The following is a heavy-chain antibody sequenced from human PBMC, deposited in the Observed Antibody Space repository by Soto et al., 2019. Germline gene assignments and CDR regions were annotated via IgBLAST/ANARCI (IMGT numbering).Heavy chain of an antibody. J-gene: IGHJ1*01. CDR1: GFTFNSFT. CDR2: ISHDGSHK. Sequence: QVQLVESGGGVVQPGRSLRLSCAASGFTFNSFTMHWVRQAPGKGLEWVAVISHDGSHKYTADSVKGRFTISRDDPKHTLYLQMNRLRVEDTAIYYCATWEERYFQDWGQGTLVTVSS. D-gene: IGHD1-26*01. V-gene: IGHV3-30*04. CDR3: ATWEERYFQD.